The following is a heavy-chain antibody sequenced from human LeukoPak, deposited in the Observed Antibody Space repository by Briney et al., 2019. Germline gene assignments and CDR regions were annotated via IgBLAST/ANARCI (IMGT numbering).Heavy chain of an antibody. Sequence: GGSLRLSCAASGFTFSKYARSWVRQGPRKGLEWVSAISDGGTRTEYADSVKGRFTISRDNSKNTLYLHVNNLRAEDTAVYYCAKDSRGSYYFYDMNVWGKGTTVTVSS. J-gene: IGHJ6*03. CDR1: GFTFSKYA. V-gene: IGHV3-23*01. CDR2: ISDGGTRT. CDR3: AKDSRGSYYFYDMNV.